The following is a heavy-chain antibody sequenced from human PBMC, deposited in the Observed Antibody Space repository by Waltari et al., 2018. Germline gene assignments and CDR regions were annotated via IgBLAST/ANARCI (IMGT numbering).Heavy chain of an antibody. J-gene: IGHJ4*02. D-gene: IGHD3-10*01. Sequence: QLQLQESGPGLVKPSETLSLTCTVSGGSISSSSYYWGWIRQPPGKGLEWIGSIYYSGNTYYNPSLKSRVTISVDTSKNQFSLKLSSVTAADTAVYYCARDVTPPRTPTIDYGSGSYYGYWGQGTLVTVSS. CDR2: IYYSGNT. V-gene: IGHV4-39*07. CDR3: ARDVTPPRTPTIDYGSGSYYGY. CDR1: GGSISSSSYY.